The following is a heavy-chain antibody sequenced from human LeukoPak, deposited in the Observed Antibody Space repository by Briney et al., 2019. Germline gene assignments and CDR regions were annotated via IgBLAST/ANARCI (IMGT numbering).Heavy chain of an antibody. CDR2: INHSGST. J-gene: IGHJ6*03. D-gene: IGHD5-18*01. V-gene: IGHV4-34*01. CDR1: GGSFSGYY. CDR3: ARTTEGGYTYDYFYYYYYKDV. Sequence: SETLSLTCAVYGGSFSGYYWSWIRQHPGKGLEWIGEINHSGSTNYNPALKSRVTISVDTSKNQFSLKLSSVTAADTAVYNCARTTEGGYTYDYFYYYYYKDVWGKGTTVTISS.